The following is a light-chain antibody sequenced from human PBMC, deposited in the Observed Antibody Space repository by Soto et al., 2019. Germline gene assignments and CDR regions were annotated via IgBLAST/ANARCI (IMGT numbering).Light chain of an antibody. J-gene: IGKJ1*01. CDR2: DAS. CDR3: QQYNSYWGT. CDR1: QSIRSR. V-gene: IGKV1-5*01. Sequence: DFQMTQSPSTLSASVGDRVTITCRASQSIRSRLAWFQQRQGKSPKPLIYDASSLESGVPSRFRGSGSGTECTLTISRLQPDDFETHYGQQYNSYWGTFGQGTKVDI.